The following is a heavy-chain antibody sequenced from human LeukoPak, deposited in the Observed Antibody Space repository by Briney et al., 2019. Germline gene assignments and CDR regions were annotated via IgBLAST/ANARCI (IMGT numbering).Heavy chain of an antibody. CDR3: ARRYYDFWSGYYVDY. D-gene: IGHD3-3*01. CDR2: IYHSGST. J-gene: IGHJ4*02. Sequence: SETLSLTCAVSGYSISSGYYWGWIRQPPGKGPEWIGSIYHSGSTYYNPSLKSRVTISVDTSKNQFSLKLSSVTAADTAVYYCARRYYDFWSGYYVDYWGQGTLVTVSS. CDR1: GYSISSGYY. V-gene: IGHV4-38-2*01.